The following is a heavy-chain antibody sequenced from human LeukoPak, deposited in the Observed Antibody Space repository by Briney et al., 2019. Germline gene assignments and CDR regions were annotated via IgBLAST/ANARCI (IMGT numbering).Heavy chain of an antibody. V-gene: IGHV4-59*08. CDR1: GGSISGYY. D-gene: IGHD6-6*01. Sequence: PSETLSLTCTVSGGSISGYYWSWIRQPPGKGLEWIGYIYYSGSTNYNPSLKSRVTISVDTSKNQFSLKLSSVTAADTAVHYCARHRSSSLYFDYWGQGTLVTVSS. CDR2: IYYSGST. CDR3: ARHRSSSLYFDY. J-gene: IGHJ4*02.